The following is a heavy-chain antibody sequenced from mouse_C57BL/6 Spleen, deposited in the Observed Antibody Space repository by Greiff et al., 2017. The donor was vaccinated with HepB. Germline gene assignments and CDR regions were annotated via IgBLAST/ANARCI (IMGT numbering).Heavy chain of an antibody. CDR2: ISSGGDYI. CDR3: TRGDGYYAMDY. J-gene: IGHJ4*01. V-gene: IGHV5-9-1*02. D-gene: IGHD2-3*01. CDR1: GFTFSSYA. Sequence: EVKLVESGEGLVKPGGSLKLSCAAFGFTFSSYAMSWVRQTPEKRLEWVAYISSGGDYIYYADTVKGRFTISRDNARNTLYLQMSSLKSEDTAMYYCTRGDGYYAMDYWGQGTSVTVSS.